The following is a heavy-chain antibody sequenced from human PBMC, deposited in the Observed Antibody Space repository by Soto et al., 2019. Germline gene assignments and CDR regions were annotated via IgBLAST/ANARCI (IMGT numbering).Heavy chain of an antibody. Sequence: ASVKVSCKASGYTFTNYAIHWVRQAPGQRLEWMGWINAGNGNTKYSQKFQGRVTITRDTSASTAYMELSSLRSEDTALYYCARDSGGMDVWGQGTTVTVS. CDR3: ARDSGGMDV. V-gene: IGHV1-3*01. CDR2: INAGNGNT. CDR1: GYTFTNYA. J-gene: IGHJ6*02.